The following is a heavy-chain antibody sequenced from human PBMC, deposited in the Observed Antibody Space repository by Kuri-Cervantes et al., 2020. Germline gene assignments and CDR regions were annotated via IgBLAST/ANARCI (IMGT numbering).Heavy chain of an antibody. Sequence: GGSLRLSCAASGFTFSTYAMHWVRQAPGKGLEYVSAITSNGGSTYYANSVKGRFTISRDNSKNTLYLQMNSLRAEDTAVYYCAREMIVVVRRGCFDYWGQGTLVTVSS. CDR3: AREMIVVVRRGCFDY. D-gene: IGHD3-22*01. V-gene: IGHV3-64*01. CDR2: ITSNGGST. J-gene: IGHJ4*02. CDR1: GFTFSTYA.